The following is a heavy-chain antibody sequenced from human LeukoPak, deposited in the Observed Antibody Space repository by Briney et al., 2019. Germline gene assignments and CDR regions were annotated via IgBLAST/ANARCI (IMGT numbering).Heavy chain of an antibody. J-gene: IGHJ4*02. CDR1: GFTFSSYG. CDR2: ISYDGSNK. V-gene: IGHV3-30*03. D-gene: IGHD2-2*01. Sequence: GGSLTLSCAASGFTFSSYGMHWVRQAPGKGLEWVAIISYDGSNKYYADSVKGRFTISRDNSKNTLYLQMNSMRAEDTAVYYCARHLFYCSSTSCYVGEVDYWGQGTLGTVSS. CDR3: ARHLFYCSSTSCYVGEVDY.